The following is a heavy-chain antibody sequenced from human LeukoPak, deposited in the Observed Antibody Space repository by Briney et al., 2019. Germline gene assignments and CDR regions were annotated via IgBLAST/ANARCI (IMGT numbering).Heavy chain of an antibody. Sequence: GGSLRLSCAASGFTFSSYSMNWVRQAPGKGLEWVSFISSSSSTIYYADSVKGRFTISRDNAKNSRYLQMNSLRADDTAVYYCARDLSSGWYRPLGYWGQGTLVTVSS. CDR3: ARDLSSGWYRPLGY. CDR1: GFTFSSYS. J-gene: IGHJ4*02. V-gene: IGHV3-48*04. D-gene: IGHD6-19*01. CDR2: ISSSSSTI.